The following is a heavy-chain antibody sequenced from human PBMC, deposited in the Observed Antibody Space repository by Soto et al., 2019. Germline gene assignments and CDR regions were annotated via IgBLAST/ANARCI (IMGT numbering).Heavy chain of an antibody. CDR3: AKGRSYYYYYGVDV. CDR1: GFTFSSCA. V-gene: IGHV3-23*01. CDR2: IIDSGVST. Sequence: GGSLRLSRAASGFTFSSCAMGWVRQAPGKGLEWVSDIIDSGVSTYYADSVKGRFTISRDNSKSTLYLQMNSLRAEDTALYYCAKGRSYYYYYGVDVWGQGTTVTVSS. J-gene: IGHJ6*02.